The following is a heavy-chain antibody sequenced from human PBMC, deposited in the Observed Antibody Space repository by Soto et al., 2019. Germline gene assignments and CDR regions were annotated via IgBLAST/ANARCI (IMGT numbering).Heavy chain of an antibody. CDR2: IYYSGST. V-gene: IGHV4-31*03. CDR1: GGSISSGGYY. D-gene: IGHD5-18*01. CDR3: ASNTAMVTWDAAYYFDY. Sequence: SETLSLTCTVSGGSISSGGYYWSWIRQHPGKGLEWIGYIYYSGSTYYNPSLKSRVTISVDTSKNQFSLKLSSVTAADTAVYYCASNTAMVTWDAAYYFDYWGQGTLVTVSS. J-gene: IGHJ4*02.